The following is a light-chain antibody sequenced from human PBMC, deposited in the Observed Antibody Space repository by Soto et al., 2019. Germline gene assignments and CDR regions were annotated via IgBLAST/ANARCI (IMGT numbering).Light chain of an antibody. CDR2: GAS. CDR3: QQYGSSPRT. CDR1: QSVSTRS. V-gene: IGKV3-20*01. Sequence: EIVLTKSPGTLSLSPGERATLSWMASQSVSTRSLAWYQQKPGQAPRLLISGASSRAADIPDRFSGSGSGADFTLTISRLEPEDFAVYYCQQYGSSPRTFGQGTKVDI. J-gene: IGKJ1*01.